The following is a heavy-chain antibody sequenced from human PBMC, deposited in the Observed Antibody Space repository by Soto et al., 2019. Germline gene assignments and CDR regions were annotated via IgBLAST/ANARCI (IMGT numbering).Heavy chain of an antibody. Sequence: PTETLSLTCTVSGGSISSSSYYWGWIRQPPGKGLEWIGSIYYSGSTYYNPSLKSRVTISVDTSKNQFSLKLSSVTAADTAVYYCARLGIEDDHYYDSSGYYSPFDYWGQGTLVT. CDR1: GGSISSSSYY. CDR2: IYYSGST. CDR3: ARLGIEDDHYYDSSGYYSPFDY. V-gene: IGHV4-39*01. J-gene: IGHJ4*02. D-gene: IGHD3-22*01.